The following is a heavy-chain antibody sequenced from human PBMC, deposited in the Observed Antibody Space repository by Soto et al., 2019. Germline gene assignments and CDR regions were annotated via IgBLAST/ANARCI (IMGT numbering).Heavy chain of an antibody. Sequence: ASVKVSCKASGYTFTSYGISWVRQAPGQGLEWMGWISAYNGNTNYAQKLQGRVTMTTDTSTSTAYMELRSLRSDDTAVYYCARDVVPRIAAAGTYDYWGQGTLVTVSS. CDR1: GYTFTSYG. J-gene: IGHJ4*02. D-gene: IGHD6-13*01. CDR3: ARDVVPRIAAAGTYDY. CDR2: ISAYNGNT. V-gene: IGHV1-18*01.